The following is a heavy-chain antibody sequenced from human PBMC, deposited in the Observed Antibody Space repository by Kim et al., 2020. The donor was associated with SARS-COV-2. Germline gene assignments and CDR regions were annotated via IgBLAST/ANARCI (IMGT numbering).Heavy chain of an antibody. J-gene: IGHJ4*02. V-gene: IGHV4-39*07. Sequence: SETLSLTCTVSGGSISSGGYYWGWIRQPPGKGLEWIGSIYSSGSTYYNPSLESRVTISVDTSKNQFSLKLSSVTAADTAVFYCARDRFYSISSQGEFEYWGQGPLVTVSS. CDR3: ARDRFYSISSQGEFEY. D-gene: IGHD6-13*01. CDR1: GGSISSGGYY. CDR2: IYSSGST.